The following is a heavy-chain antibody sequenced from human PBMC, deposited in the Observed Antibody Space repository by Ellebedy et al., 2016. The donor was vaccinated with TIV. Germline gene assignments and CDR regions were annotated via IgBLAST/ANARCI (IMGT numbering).Heavy chain of an antibody. D-gene: IGHD6-25*01. CDR3: VRASSGFDY. J-gene: IGHJ4*02. CDR2: IGTAGDT. CDR1: GFTFSSYW. Sequence: PGGSLRLSCAASGFTFSSYWMSWVRQATGKGLEWVSAIGTAGDTYYAGSVKGRFTISRENAKNSLYLQMNSLRAEDTAVYYCVRASSGFDYWGQGTLVTVSS. V-gene: IGHV3-13*01.